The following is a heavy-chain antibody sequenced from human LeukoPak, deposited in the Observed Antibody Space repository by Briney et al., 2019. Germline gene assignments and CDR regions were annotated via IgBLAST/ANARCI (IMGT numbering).Heavy chain of an antibody. J-gene: IGHJ4*02. CDR3: AKDRDTTSSGTFDY. D-gene: IGHD6-13*01. Sequence: SGGSLRLSCAASGFTFSSYGMHWVRQAPGKGLEWVAVISYDGSNKYYADSVKGRFTISRDNSKNTLYLQMNSLRAEDTAVYYCAKDRDTTSSGTFDYWGQGTLVTVSS. CDR2: ISYDGSNK. V-gene: IGHV3-30*18. CDR1: GFTFSSYG.